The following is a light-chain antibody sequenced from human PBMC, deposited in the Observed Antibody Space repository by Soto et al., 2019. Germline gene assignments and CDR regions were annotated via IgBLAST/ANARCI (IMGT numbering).Light chain of an antibody. J-gene: IGLJ1*01. Sequence: QSVLTQPTSVSGAPGQRVTISCTGSSSNIGAGSDVHWYQQFPGTAPKLLMYDNNNRPSGVPDRFSGSKSGTSASLAITGLQSEDEADYYCQSYDSNLSGDVFGTGTKVTVL. CDR1: SSNIGAGSD. CDR2: DNN. CDR3: QSYDSNLSGDV. V-gene: IGLV1-40*01.